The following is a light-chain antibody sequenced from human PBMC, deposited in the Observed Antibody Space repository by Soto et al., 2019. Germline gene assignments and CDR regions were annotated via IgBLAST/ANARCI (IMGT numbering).Light chain of an antibody. Sequence: NFMLTQPHSVSESPGKTVTISCTGSSGSIASNYVQWYQQRPGSAPTTVISENNQRPSGVPDRFSGSIDSSSNSASLTISGLKTEDEANYYCSSYRSTSVYVFGTGTKVTVL. CDR2: ENN. J-gene: IGLJ1*01. V-gene: IGLV6-57*02. CDR3: SSYRSTSVYV. CDR1: SGSIASNY.